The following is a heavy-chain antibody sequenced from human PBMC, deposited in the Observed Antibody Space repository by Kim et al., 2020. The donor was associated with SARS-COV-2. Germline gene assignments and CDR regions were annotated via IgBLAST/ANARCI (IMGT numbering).Heavy chain of an antibody. Sequence: GGSLRLSCEASGFTFSNYWMNWVRQGPGKGLVWLSRINSDGGDTHYADSVKGRFTISRDNAENTLHLQLNSLGVEDTAIYYCARDTFQQGFDPWGQGTLVTVSS. J-gene: IGHJ5*02. CDR3: ARDTFQQGFDP. CDR2: INSDGGDT. V-gene: IGHV3-74*01. CDR1: GFTFSNYW.